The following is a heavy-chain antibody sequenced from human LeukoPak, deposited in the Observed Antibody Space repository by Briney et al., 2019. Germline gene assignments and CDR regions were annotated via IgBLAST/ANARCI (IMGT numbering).Heavy chain of an antibody. J-gene: IGHJ4*02. CDR2: ISYDGSNK. D-gene: IGHD6-19*01. V-gene: IGHV3-30*04. Sequence: PGGSLRLSCAASGFTFSSYAMHWVRQAPGKGLEWVAVISYDGSNKYYADSVKGRFTISRDNSKNTLYLQMNSLRAEDTAVYYCAGSGWYAAFDYWGQGTLVTVSS. CDR1: GFTFSSYA. CDR3: AGSGWYAAFDY.